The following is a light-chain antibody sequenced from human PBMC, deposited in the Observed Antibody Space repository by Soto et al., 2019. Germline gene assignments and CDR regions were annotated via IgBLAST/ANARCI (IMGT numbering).Light chain of an antibody. CDR3: QQYNSYPWT. Sequence: DIQITQSPSALSASVGDRVTITCRASQSISGWLAWFQQKPGKAPKLLIYDASSLESGVPSRFSGSGSGTDFTLTISSLQPDDFATYYCQQYNSYPWTFGQGTKVDIK. CDR2: DAS. V-gene: IGKV1-5*01. J-gene: IGKJ1*01. CDR1: QSISGW.